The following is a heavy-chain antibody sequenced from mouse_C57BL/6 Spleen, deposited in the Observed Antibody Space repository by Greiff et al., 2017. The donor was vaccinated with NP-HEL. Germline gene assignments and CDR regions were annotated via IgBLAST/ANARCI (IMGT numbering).Heavy chain of an antibody. CDR2: IHPNSGST. V-gene: IGHV1-64*01. Sequence: QVQLQQPGAELVKPGASVKLSCKASGYTFTSYWMHWVKQRPGQGLEWIGMIHPNSGSTNYNEKFKSKATLTVDKSSSTAYMQLSSLTSEDSAVYYCARSYGKGGYFDVWGTGTTVTVSS. J-gene: IGHJ1*03. CDR3: ARSYGKGGYFDV. CDR1: GYTFTSYW. D-gene: IGHD2-1*01.